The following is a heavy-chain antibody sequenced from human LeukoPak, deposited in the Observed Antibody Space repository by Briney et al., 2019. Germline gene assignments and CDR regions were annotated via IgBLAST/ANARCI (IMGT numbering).Heavy chain of an antibody. CDR1: GFTFSSYG. D-gene: IGHD6-13*01. J-gene: IGHJ4*02. Sequence: PGGSLRLSCAASGFTFSSYGMHWVRQAPGKGLEWVAFIRYDGSNKYYADSVKGRFTISRDNSKNTLNLQMNSLRAEDTAIYYCARVGALSTAAAFDYWGQGTLVTVSS. CDR3: ARVGALSTAAAFDY. V-gene: IGHV3-30*02. CDR2: IRYDGSNK.